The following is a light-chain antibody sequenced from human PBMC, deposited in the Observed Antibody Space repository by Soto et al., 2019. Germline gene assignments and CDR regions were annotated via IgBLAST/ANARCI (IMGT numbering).Light chain of an antibody. CDR3: CSFAGSFSYV. CDR1: SSDVGRYDY. V-gene: IGLV2-11*01. CDR2: DVT. Sequence: QSALTQPGSVSGSPGQSVTISCTGTSSDVGRYDYVSWYQHHPGKAPKLIIYDVTERPAGVPDRFSGSRSGNTASLTISGLQAEDEADYSCCSFAGSFSYVFGGGTKVTVL. J-gene: IGLJ1*01.